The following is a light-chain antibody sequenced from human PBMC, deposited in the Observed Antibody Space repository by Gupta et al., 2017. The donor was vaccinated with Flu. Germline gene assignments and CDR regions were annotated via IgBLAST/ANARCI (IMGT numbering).Light chain of an antibody. CDR2: GAS. J-gene: IGKJ1*01. Sequence: YLNWYQQRPGKTPTLLIFGASSLQSGVPSRFSGSGSGTDFTLTINRLQPEDFATYYCQQSYGSPRTFGHGTKVEIK. CDR1: Y. V-gene: IGKV1-39*01. CDR3: QQSYGSPRT.